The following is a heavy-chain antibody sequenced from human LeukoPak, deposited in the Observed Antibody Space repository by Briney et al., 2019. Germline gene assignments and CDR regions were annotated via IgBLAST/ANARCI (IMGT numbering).Heavy chain of an antibody. CDR3: TRGSAGRGSGGHYP. CDR2: INKGGSEK. CDR1: GFTFSSYW. D-gene: IGHD3-10*01. V-gene: IGHV3-7*04. Sequence: PGGSLTRSCAASGFTFSSYWMIWVRQAPGKGLEWLANINKGGSEKNYVDSVKDRFTIYRDNVKNSLDLQMNSLRVEDMAVYYCTRGSAGRGSGGHYPWGQGTLVSVSS. J-gene: IGHJ5*02.